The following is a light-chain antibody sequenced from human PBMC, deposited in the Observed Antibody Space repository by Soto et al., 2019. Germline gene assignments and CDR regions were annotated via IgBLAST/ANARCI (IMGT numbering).Light chain of an antibody. Sequence: AIQLTQSPSSLSASVGDRVTITCRASQGISSALGWYQQKPGKAPKSLIYDASSLESGVPSRFSGSVSGTDFILTISSLHSEDFATYYCQQFNNYPITFGQGTRLEIK. V-gene: IGKV1D-13*01. CDR2: DAS. J-gene: IGKJ5*01. CDR1: QGISSA. CDR3: QQFNNYPIT.